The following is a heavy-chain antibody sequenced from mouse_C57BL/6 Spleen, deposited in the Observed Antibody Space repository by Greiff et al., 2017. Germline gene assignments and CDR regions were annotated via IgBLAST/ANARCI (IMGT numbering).Heavy chain of an antibody. CDR2: IHPNSGST. CDR3: ARRGYGSSYDY. CDR1: GYTFTSYW. J-gene: IGHJ2*01. V-gene: IGHV1-64*01. Sequence: VQLQQPGAELVKPGASVKLSCKASGYTFTSYWMHWVKQRPGQGLEWIGMIHPNSGSTNYNEKFKSKATLTVDKSSSTAYMQLSSLTSEDSAVYYCARRGYGSSYDYWGQGTPLTVSS. D-gene: IGHD1-1*01.